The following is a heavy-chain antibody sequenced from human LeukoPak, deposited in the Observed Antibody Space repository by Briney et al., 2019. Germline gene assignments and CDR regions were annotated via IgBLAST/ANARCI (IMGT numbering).Heavy chain of an antibody. V-gene: IGHV3-66*02. CDR1: GFTVSSNY. J-gene: IGHJ3*02. D-gene: IGHD3-22*01. CDR3: ARYYDSSGYTQGAFDI. Sequence: GGSLRLSCAASGFTVSSNYMRWVRQAPGKGVEGVSSVYRGIRTYYADSVKGRFTTSRYHSNNTVYLQMYSLRPEDTAVYYCARYYDSSGYTQGAFDIWAQGTMVTVS. CDR2: VYRGIRT.